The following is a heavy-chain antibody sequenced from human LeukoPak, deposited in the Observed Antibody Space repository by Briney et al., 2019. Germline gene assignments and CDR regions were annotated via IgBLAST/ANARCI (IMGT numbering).Heavy chain of an antibody. CDR3: ARDHGGFDY. D-gene: IGHD2-15*01. J-gene: IGHJ4*02. V-gene: IGHV1-2*02. CDR1: GYTFTGNY. Sequence: ASVKVSCKASGYTFTGNYLHWVRQAPGQGLEWMGWIIPNSGVTNYAQKYQGRVTMTRDTSITTVYMELTRLSSDDTAVYYCARDHGGFDYWGQGTLVTVSS. CDR2: IIPNSGVT.